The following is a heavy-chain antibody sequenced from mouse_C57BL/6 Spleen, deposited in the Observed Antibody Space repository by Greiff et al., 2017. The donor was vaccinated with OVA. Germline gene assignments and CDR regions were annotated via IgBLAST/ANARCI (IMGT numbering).Heavy chain of an antibody. Sequence: QVQLQQPGAELVKPGASVKLSCKASGYTFTSYWMQWVKQRPGQGLEWIGEIDPSDSYTNYNQKFKGKATLTVDTSSSTAYMQLSSLTSEDSAVYYCALYYYGIPSAYWGQGTLVTVSA. CDR3: ALYYYGIPSAY. D-gene: IGHD1-1*01. J-gene: IGHJ3*01. V-gene: IGHV1-50*01. CDR1: GYTFTSYW. CDR2: IDPSDSYT.